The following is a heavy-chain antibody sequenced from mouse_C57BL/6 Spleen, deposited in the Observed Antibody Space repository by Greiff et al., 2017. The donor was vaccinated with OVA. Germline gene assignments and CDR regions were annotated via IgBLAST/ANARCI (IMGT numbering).Heavy chain of an antibody. CDR1: GYSITSGYY. D-gene: IGHD2-4*01. Sequence: EVHLVESGPGLVKPSQSLSLTCSVTGYSITSGYYWNWIRQFPGNKLEWMGYISYDGSNNYNPSLKNRISITRDTSKNQFFLKLNSVTTEDTATYYCAKGGYDYDEGFAYWGQGTLVTVSA. CDR2: ISYDGSN. CDR3: AKGGYDYDEGFAY. V-gene: IGHV3-6*01. J-gene: IGHJ3*01.